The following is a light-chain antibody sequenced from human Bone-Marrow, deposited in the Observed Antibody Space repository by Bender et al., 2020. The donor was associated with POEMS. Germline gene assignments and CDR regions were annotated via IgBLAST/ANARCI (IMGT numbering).Light chain of an antibody. Sequence: QSALTQPASVSGSPGQSITISCTGTSSDVGAYKYVSWHQQHPGKAPRLIIYEVSNRPSGISNRFSGSKSGNTASLTISGLQAEDEADYYCCSYGGSNYLPYVFGTGTKVTVL. CDR1: SSDVGAYKY. CDR2: EVS. CDR3: CSYGGSNYLPYV. V-gene: IGLV2-14*03. J-gene: IGLJ1*01.